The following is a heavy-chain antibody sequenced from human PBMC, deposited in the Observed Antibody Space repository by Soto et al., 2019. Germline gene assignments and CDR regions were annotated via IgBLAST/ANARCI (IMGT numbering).Heavy chain of an antibody. CDR1: GFTFSSYA. J-gene: IGHJ4*02. V-gene: IGHV3-30-3*01. CDR2: ISYDGSNK. Sequence: GGSLRLSCAASGFTFSSYAMHWVRQAPGKGLEWVAVISYDGSNKYYADSVKGRFTISRDNSKNTLYLQMNSLRAEDTAVYYCATQQQLEYDYWGQGTLVTVSS. D-gene: IGHD6-6*01. CDR3: ATQQQLEYDY.